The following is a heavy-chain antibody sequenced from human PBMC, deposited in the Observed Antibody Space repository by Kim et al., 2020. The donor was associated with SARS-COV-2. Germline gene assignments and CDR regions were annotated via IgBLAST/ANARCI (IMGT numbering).Heavy chain of an antibody. CDR3: AKGSGTYDFWSGYLDPDYYYYYGMDV. V-gene: IGHV3-30*18. CDR1: GFTFSSYG. CDR2: ISYDGSNK. D-gene: IGHD3-3*01. Sequence: GGSLRLSCAASGFTFSSYGMHWVRQAPGKGLEWVAVISYDGSNKYYADSVKGRFTISRDNSKNTLYLQMNSLRAEETAVYYCAKGSGTYDFWSGYLDPDYYYYYGMDVWGQGTTVTVSS. J-gene: IGHJ6*02.